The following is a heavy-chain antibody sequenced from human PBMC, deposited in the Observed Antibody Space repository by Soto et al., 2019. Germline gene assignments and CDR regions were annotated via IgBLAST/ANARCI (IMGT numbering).Heavy chain of an antibody. J-gene: IGHJ6*02. CDR3: ARSRYCSSTSCYLHYGMDV. CDR1: GYTFTGYY. D-gene: IGHD2-2*01. CDR2: INPNSGGT. Sequence: GASVKVSCKASGYTFTGYYMHWVRQAPGQGLEWMGWINPNSGGTNYAQKFQGWVTMPRDTSISTAYMELSRLRSDDTAVYYCARSRYCSSTSCYLHYGMDVWGQGTTVTVSS. V-gene: IGHV1-2*04.